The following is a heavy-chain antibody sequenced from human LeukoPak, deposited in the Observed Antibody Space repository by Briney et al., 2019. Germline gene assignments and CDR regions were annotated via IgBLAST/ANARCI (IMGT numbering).Heavy chain of an antibody. CDR2: MYTSGST. J-gene: IGHJ5*02. D-gene: IGHD6-13*01. CDR3: AREHYSSSWSTAQGGWFDP. Sequence: PSETLSLTCTVSGGSISSSSYYWGWIRQPAGKGLEWIGRMYTSGSTNYNPSLKSRVTMSVDTSKNQFSLKLSSVTAADTAVYYCAREHYSSSWSTAQGGWFDPWGQGTLVTVSS. CDR1: GGSISSSSYY. V-gene: IGHV4-61*02.